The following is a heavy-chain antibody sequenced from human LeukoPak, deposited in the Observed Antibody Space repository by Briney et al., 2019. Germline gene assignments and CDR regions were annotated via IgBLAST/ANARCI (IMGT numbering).Heavy chain of an antibody. D-gene: IGHD6-13*01. CDR2: IYSGGST. J-gene: IGHJ5*02. V-gene: IGHV3-66*01. Sequence: QPGGSLRLSCAASGFTVSSNYMSWARQAPGKGLEWVSVIYSGGSTYYADSVKGRFTISRDNSKNTLYLQMNSLRAEDTAVYYCAREQDSSSWRYNWFDPWGQGTLVTVSS. CDR1: GFTVSSNY. CDR3: AREQDSSSWRYNWFDP.